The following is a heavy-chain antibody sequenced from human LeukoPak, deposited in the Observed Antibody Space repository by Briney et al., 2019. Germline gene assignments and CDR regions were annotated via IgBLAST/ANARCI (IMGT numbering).Heavy chain of an antibody. V-gene: IGHV1-8*01. CDR2: MNPNSGNT. CDR3: ARGSVATITFYYYYGMDV. CDR1: GYTFTSYD. Sequence: GASVKVSCKASGYTFTSYDINWVRQATGQGLEWMGWMNPNSGNTGYAQKFQGRVTMTRNTSISTAYMELSSLRSEDTAVYYCARGSVATITFYYYYGMDVWGQGTTATVSS. J-gene: IGHJ6*02. D-gene: IGHD5-12*01.